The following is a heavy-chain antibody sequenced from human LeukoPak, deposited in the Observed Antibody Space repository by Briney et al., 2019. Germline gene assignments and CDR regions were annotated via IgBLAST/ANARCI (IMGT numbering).Heavy chain of an antibody. D-gene: IGHD3-10*01. CDR1: GYTFTSYG. Sequence: ASVKVSCKASGYTFTSYGISWVRQAPGQGLEWMGWISAYNGNTNYAQKLQGRVTMTTDTSTSTAYMELRSLRSDDTAVYYCARANKTYYYGSGSYHYYYYYMDVWGKGTTVTVSS. CDR3: ARANKTYYYGSGSYHYYYYYMDV. V-gene: IGHV1-18*01. J-gene: IGHJ6*03. CDR2: ISAYNGNT.